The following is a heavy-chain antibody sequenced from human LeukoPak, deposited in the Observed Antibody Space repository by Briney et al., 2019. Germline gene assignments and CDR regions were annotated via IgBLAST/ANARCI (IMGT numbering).Heavy chain of an antibody. V-gene: IGHV4-39*01. CDR1: GGSISSSSAY. CDR2: IYYSKNT. D-gene: IGHD5-18*01. CDR3: VSPRGFSYGYFDY. J-gene: IGHJ4*02. Sequence: SETLSLTCTVSGGSISSSSAYWGWIRQPPGKGLEWIGSIYYSKNTYYNPSLKSRVTISADTSKNQFSLTLGSVSATDTAVYYCVSPRGFSYGYFDYWGQGTLVTVAS.